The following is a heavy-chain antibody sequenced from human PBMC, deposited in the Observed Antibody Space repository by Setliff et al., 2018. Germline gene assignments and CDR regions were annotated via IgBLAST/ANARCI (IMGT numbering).Heavy chain of an antibody. J-gene: IGHJ3*01. CDR1: GDSISSGDYF. CDR3: AREVGTSTSSDAFDV. V-gene: IGHV4-30-4*08. D-gene: IGHD1-26*01. Sequence: LSLTCTVSGDSISSGDYFWSWIRQPPGKGLEWIAYIYHSGSAYYNPSLKSRVTMSVDTSKNQFSLHLTSVSAADTAVYYCAREVGTSTSSDAFDVWGQGMMVTVSS. CDR2: IYHSGSA.